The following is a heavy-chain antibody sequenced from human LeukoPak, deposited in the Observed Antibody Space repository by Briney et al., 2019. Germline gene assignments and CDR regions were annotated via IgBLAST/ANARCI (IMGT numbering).Heavy chain of an antibody. CDR2: INHSGST. D-gene: IGHD2-2*02. J-gene: IGHJ4*02. CDR3: ARQILGVVPAAITNDY. V-gene: IGHV4-34*01. Sequence: KTSETLSLTCAVYGGSFSGYYWSWVRQPPVKGLEWIGAINHSGSTNYNPSLKSRVTISVDTSKNQFSLKLSSVTAADTAVYYCARQILGVVPAAITNDYWGQGTLVTVSS. CDR1: GGSFSGYY.